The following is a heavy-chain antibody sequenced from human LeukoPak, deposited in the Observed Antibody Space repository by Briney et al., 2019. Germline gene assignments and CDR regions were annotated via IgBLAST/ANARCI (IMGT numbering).Heavy chain of an antibody. CDR1: GFTFSNYG. CDR3: AKDLGGDESDY. V-gene: IGHV3-30*18. J-gene: IGHJ4*02. Sequence: GGSLRLSCAASGFTFSNYGMHWVRQAPGKGLEWVAIISYDGSNKYYGDSVKGRFTISRDNSKNTLYLQMSSLRAEDTAVYYCAKDLGGDESDYWGQGTLVTVSS. CDR2: ISYDGSNK. D-gene: IGHD4-17*01.